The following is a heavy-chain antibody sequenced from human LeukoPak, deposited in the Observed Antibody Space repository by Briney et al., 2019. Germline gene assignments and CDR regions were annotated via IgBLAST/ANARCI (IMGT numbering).Heavy chain of an antibody. CDR2: MNPNSGTT. V-gene: IGHV1-8*01. Sequence: ASVKVSCKASGYTFTSYDINWVRQATGQGLEWMGWMNPNSGTTGYAQKFLGRVTITRNTSISTTYMELSSLRSEDTAVYYCARDGGSYRDFEYWGQGTLVTVSS. CDR1: GYTFTSYD. J-gene: IGHJ4*02. D-gene: IGHD1-26*01. CDR3: ARDGGSYRDFEY.